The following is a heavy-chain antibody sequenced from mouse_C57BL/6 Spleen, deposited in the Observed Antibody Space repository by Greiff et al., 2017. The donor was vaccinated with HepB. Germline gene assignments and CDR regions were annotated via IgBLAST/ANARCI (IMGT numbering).Heavy chain of an antibody. CDR2: ISDGGSYT. Sequence: EVNLVESGGGLVKPGGSLKLSCAASGFTFSSYAMSWVRQTPEKRLEWVATISDGGSYTYYPDNVKGRFTISRDNAKNDLYLQMSDLKSEDTAMYYCARGGERERPRRGYFDVWGTGTTVTVSS. CDR1: GFTFSSYA. J-gene: IGHJ1*03. CDR3: ARGGERERPRRGYFDV. V-gene: IGHV5-4*03.